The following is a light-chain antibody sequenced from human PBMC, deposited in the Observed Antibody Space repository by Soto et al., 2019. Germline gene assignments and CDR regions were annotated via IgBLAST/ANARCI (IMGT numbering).Light chain of an antibody. J-gene: IGLJ2*01. CDR3: QSYDSVLSASV. CDR2: SDI. V-gene: IGLV1-40*01. Sequence: QSVLTQPPSVSGAPGQRLTISCTGSSSNIGAGYDVHWYQQFPGTAPKLLIFSDINRPSGVPARFSASKSGSSVSLAISGLQAEDEADYYCQSYDSVLSASVFGGGTKLTVL. CDR1: SSNIGAGYD.